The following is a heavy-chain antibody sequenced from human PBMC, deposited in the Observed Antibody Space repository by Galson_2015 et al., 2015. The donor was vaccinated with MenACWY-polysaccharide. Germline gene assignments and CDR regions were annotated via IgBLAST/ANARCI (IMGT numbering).Heavy chain of an antibody. CDR1: GYTFTSYA. D-gene: IGHD1-26*01. J-gene: IGHJ4*02. Sequence: SVKVSCKASGYTFTSYAMHWVRQAPGQRLEWMGWINAGNGNTKYSQKFQGRVTITRDTSASTAYMELSSLRSEDTAVYYCARLPTRVGATTMLYYFDPWGQGSLVTVSS. CDR3: ARLPTRVGATTMLYYFDP. V-gene: IGHV1-3*01. CDR2: INAGNGNT.